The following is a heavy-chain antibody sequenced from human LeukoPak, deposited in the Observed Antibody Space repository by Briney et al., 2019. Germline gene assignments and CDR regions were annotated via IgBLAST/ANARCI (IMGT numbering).Heavy chain of an antibody. CDR3: ARVDFWSGYIDY. V-gene: IGHV4-31*03. J-gene: IGHJ4*02. CDR1: GGSISSGGYY. CDR2: IYYSGST. Sequence: SETLSLTCTVSGGSISSGGYYWSWIRQHPGKGLEWIGYIYYSGSTYYNPSLKSRVTMSVDTSKNQFSLKLSSVTAADTAVYYCARVDFWSGYIDYWGQGTLVTVSS. D-gene: IGHD3-3*01.